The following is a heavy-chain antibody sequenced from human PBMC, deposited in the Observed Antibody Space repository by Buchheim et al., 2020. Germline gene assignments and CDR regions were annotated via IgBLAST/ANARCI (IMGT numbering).Heavy chain of an antibody. CDR2: ISWDGGST. Sequence: EVQLVESGGVVVQPGGSLRLSCAASGFTFDDYAMHWVRQAPGKGLEWVSLISWDGGSTYYADSVKGRFTISRENSQNSLYLQMNRLRAEDTALYYCAKDKGSGYYTQGYFDYWGQGT. CDR1: GFTFDDYA. V-gene: IGHV3-43D*03. CDR3: AKDKGSGYYTQGYFDY. D-gene: IGHD5-12*01. J-gene: IGHJ4*02.